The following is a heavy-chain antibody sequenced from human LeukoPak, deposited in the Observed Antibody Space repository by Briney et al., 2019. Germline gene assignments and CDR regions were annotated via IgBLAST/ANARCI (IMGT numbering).Heavy chain of an antibody. J-gene: IGHJ4*02. V-gene: IGHV3-23*01. CDR1: GFTFSTYG. Sequence: GGSLRLSCAASGFTFSTYGVYWVRQAPGKGLEWVSSNSGGSSYYADSVKGRFTISRDNSKNTLYLQMNSLRAEDTAVYYCARDSNLDYWGQGTLVTVSS. CDR3: ARDSNLDY. D-gene: IGHD4-11*01. CDR2: NSGGSS.